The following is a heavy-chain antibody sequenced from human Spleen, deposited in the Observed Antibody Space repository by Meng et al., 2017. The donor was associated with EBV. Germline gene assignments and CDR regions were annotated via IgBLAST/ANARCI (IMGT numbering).Heavy chain of an antibody. V-gene: IGHV4-4*02. Sequence: QGARKGPGPGLVKPSGTLSLTGAVSGASIDSSDWWTWVRQAPGKGLEWIGEIHHSGTTNYNPSLESRVTISIDKSDNQFSLKLTSVTAADTAVYYCARGLGGHYPTMEYWGQGTLVTVSS. CDR1: GASIDSSDW. J-gene: IGHJ4*02. D-gene: IGHD3-22*01. CDR2: IHHSGTT. CDR3: ARGLGGHYPTMEY.